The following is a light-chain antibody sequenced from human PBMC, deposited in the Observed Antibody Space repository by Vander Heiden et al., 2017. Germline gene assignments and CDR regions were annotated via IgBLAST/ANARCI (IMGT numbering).Light chain of an antibody. J-gene: IGKJ2*01. V-gene: IGKV3-20*01. Sequence: EIVLTQSPGTLSLSPGERATLSCRASQSVSSSYLAWYQQKPGQAPRLLTYGASSRATGIPDRFSGSGSGTEFTLTISRREPEDFAVYYCQQYGSSPPYTFGQGTKLEIK. CDR2: GAS. CDR1: QSVSSSY. CDR3: QQYGSSPPYT.